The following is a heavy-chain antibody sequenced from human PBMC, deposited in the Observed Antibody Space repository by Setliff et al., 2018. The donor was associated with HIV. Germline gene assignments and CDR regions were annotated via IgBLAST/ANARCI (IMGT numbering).Heavy chain of an antibody. CDR3: ARGYDGSGFYYVY. Sequence: GASVKVSCKTSGYNFTNYGISWVRQSPGQGLEWTGWIRTYNGNTNYAQRLQGRVTMTTDTSTSTAYMELRSLRSDDTAVYYCARGYDGSGFYYVYWGQGTLVTVSS. CDR2: IRTYNGNT. J-gene: IGHJ4*02. V-gene: IGHV1-18*01. CDR1: GYNFTNYG. D-gene: IGHD3-22*01.